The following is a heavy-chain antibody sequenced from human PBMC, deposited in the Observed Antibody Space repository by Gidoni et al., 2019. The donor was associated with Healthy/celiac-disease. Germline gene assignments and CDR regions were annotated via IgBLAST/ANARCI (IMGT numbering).Heavy chain of an antibody. Sequence: QVQLPQWGAGLLKPSGTLSLTCAVYVGYFSGCYWRWIRQPPGKGLEWIGAIKYSGSTNYNLALKSRATISVDTSKNQSALKLSSVTAADTAVYYWARGLRVTIFGVVIMPYYYYMDVWGKGTTVTVSS. CDR3: ARGLRVTIFGVVIMPYYYYMDV. CDR2: IKYSGST. D-gene: IGHD3-3*01. CDR1: VGYFSGCY. J-gene: IGHJ6*03. V-gene: IGHV4-34*01.